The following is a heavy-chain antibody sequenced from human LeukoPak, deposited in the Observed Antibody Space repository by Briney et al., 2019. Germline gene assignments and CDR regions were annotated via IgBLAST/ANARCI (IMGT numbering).Heavy chain of an antibody. CDR3: ARDRIYDSSLGRFYYFDY. D-gene: IGHD3-22*01. Sequence: PSETLSLTCTVSGGSISSGGYHWSWIRQHPGKGLEWIGYIYYSGSTYYNPSLKSRVTISVDTSKNQFSLKLSSVTAADTAVYYCARDRIYDSSLGRFYYFDYWGQGTLVTVSS. CDR1: GGSISSGGYH. V-gene: IGHV4-31*03. CDR2: IYYSGST. J-gene: IGHJ4*02.